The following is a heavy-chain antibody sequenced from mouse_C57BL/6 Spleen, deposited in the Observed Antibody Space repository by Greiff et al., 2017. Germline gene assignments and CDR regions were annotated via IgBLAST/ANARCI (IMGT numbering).Heavy chain of an antibody. CDR3: ARSYYYGSSPYYFDD. D-gene: IGHD1-1*01. Sequence: QVQLKQSGPELVKPGASVKISCKASGYTFTDYYINWVKQRPGQGLEWIGWIFPGSGSTYYNEKFKGKATLTVDKSSSTAYMLLSSLTSEDSAVYFCARSYYYGSSPYYFDDWGQGTTLTVSS. CDR2: IFPGSGST. V-gene: IGHV1-75*01. CDR1: GYTFTDYY. J-gene: IGHJ2*01.